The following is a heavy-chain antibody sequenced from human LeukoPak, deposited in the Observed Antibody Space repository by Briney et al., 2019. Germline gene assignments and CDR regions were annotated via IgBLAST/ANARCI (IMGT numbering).Heavy chain of an antibody. D-gene: IGHD2-2*01. V-gene: IGHV3-30*18. J-gene: IGHJ4*02. CDR1: GFTFKNYG. Sequence: GGSLRLSCAGSGFTFKNYGIHWVRQAPGKGLEWVAGMSYDGGHRYYRDSVKGRFTISRDNSKDTVYVEMNSLRPEDTALYYCAKGCSSTSCAIEFDSWGEGTLVTVSS. CDR2: MSYDGGHR. CDR3: AKGCSSTSCAIEFDS.